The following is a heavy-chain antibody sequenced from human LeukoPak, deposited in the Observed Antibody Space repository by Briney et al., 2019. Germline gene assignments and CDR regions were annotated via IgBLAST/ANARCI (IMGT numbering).Heavy chain of an antibody. V-gene: IGHV1-18*01. J-gene: IGHJ4*02. CDR3: ARDHRVRRYYDSSGYYLDY. CDR1: GYTFTSYG. CDR2: ISAYNGNT. D-gene: IGHD3-22*01. Sequence: GASVKVSCKASGYTFTSYGISWVRQAPGQGLEWMGWISAYNGNTNYAQKLQGRVTMTTDTSTSTAYMELSSLRSEDTAVYYCARDHRVRRYYDSSGYYLDYWGQGTLVTVSS.